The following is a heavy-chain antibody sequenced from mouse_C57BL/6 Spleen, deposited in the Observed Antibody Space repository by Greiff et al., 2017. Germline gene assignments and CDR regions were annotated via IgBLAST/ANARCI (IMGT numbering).Heavy chain of an antibody. CDR3: AREYYSNYWYFDV. CDR2: IDPSDSET. V-gene: IGHV1-52*01. Sequence: VQLQQPGAELVRPGSSVKLSCKASGYTFTSYWMHWVKQRPIQGLEWIGNIDPSDSETHYNQKFKDKATLTVDKSSSTAYMQLSSLTSEDSAVYYCAREYYSNYWYFDVWGTGTTVTVSS. D-gene: IGHD2-5*01. CDR1: GYTFTSYW. J-gene: IGHJ1*03.